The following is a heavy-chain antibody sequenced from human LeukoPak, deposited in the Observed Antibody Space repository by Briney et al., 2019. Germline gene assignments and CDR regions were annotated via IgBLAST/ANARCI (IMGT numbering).Heavy chain of an antibody. CDR2: ISYDGSNK. D-gene: IGHD3/OR15-3a*01. V-gene: IGHV3-30*03. Sequence: PGRPLRLSCAASGFTFSSYVMHWVRQAPGKGLEWVAVISYDGSNKYYADSVKGRFTISRDNSKNTLHPQMNSLRAEDTAVYYCARDSGFSGTQRGEYWGQGTLVTVSS. CDR3: ARDSGFSGTQRGEY. CDR1: GFTFSSYV. J-gene: IGHJ4*02.